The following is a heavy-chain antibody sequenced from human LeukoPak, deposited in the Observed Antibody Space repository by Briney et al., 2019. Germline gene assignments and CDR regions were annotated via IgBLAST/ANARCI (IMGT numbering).Heavy chain of an antibody. D-gene: IGHD6-6*01. CDR3: AKDQGSSSGYYYYYGMDV. V-gene: IGHV3-30*18. CDR2: ISYDGSNK. J-gene: IGHJ6*02. CDR1: GFTFSSYG. Sequence: PGGSLRLSCAASGFTFSSYGMHWVRQAPGKGLEWVAVISYDGSNKCYADSVKGRFTISRDNSKNTLYLQMNSLRAEDTAVYYCAKDQGSSSGYYYYYGMDVWGQGTTVTVSS.